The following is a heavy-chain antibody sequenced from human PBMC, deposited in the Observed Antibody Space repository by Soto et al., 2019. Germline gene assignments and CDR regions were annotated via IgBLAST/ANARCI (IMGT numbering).Heavy chain of an antibody. V-gene: IGHV1-3*05. CDR3: ARAVAVPADFDY. Sequence: QVQLVQSGAEEKKPGASVKVSCKASGYTFTGYAMHWVRQAPGQRLEWMAWIIAGNGNTKYSQKFQGRVTITRDTSASTAYMELSSLRSEDTAVYYCARAVAVPADFDYWGQGTLVTVSS. CDR1: GYTFTGYA. J-gene: IGHJ4*02. CDR2: IIAGNGNT. D-gene: IGHD6-19*01.